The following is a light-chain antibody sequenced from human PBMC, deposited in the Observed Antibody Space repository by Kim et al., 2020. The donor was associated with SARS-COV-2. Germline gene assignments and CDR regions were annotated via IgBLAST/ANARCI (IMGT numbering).Light chain of an antibody. J-gene: IGKJ4*01. CDR2: DAS. CDR3: QQYNNWPLT. V-gene: IGKV3D-15*01. CDR1: QSINIK. Sequence: PGERATFSCRASQSINIKLAWYQQKPGQAPRLLISDASTRATGIPARFSGSGSGTEFTLTISSLQSEDFAVYYCQQYNNWPLTFGGGTKVDIK.